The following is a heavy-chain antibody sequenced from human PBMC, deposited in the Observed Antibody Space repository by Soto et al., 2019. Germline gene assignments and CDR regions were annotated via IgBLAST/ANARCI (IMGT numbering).Heavy chain of an antibody. CDR3: ARPGRAWGSLEY. V-gene: IGHV4-59*08. CDR1: GDSISSYY. D-gene: IGHD7-27*01. Sequence: QVQLQESGPGLVKPSETLSLTCTVSGDSISSYYWTWIRQPPGKGLEWIAFIYYGGSINYNPSLKRRVTTSVDTSNNQCSLNLNSVTAADTAVYYCARPGRAWGSLEYWGQGTRGTVSS. J-gene: IGHJ4*02. CDR2: IYYGGSI.